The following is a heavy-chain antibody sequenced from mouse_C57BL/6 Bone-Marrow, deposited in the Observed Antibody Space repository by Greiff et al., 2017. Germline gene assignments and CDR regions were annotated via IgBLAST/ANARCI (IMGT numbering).Heavy chain of an antibody. V-gene: IGHV5-17*01. D-gene: IGHD1-1*01. CDR1: GFTFSDYG. CDR2: ISSGSSTI. J-gene: IGHJ2*01. CDR3: ARNYYQDY. Sequence: VKLQESGGGLVKPGGSLKLSCAASGFTFSDYGMHWVRQAPEKGLEWVAYISSGSSTIYYAATVKGRFTISRDNAKNTLFLQMTSLRSEDTAMYYCARNYYQDYWGQGTTLTVAS.